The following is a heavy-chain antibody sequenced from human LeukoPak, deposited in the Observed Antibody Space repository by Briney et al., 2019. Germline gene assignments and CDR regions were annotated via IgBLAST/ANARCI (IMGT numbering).Heavy chain of an antibody. D-gene: IGHD5-24*01. CDR2: IYPGDSDT. CDR3: ARQPRDGYNSPFDY. J-gene: IGHJ4*02. V-gene: IGHV5-51*01. CDR1: AYSFTSYW. Sequence: KVGESLKISCKGSAYSFTSYWIGWVRQIPGKGLEWMGIIYPGDSDTRYSPSFQGQVTISADKSISTAYLQWSSLKASDTAMYYCARQPRDGYNSPFDYWGQGTLVTVSS.